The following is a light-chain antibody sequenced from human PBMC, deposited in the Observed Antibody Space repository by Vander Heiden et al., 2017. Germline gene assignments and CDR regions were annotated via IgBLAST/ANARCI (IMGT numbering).Light chain of an antibody. CDR3: QQRSNWPPYT. CDR2: DAS. CDR1: QSVSSY. Sequence: DIVLTQSPATLSLPPGDRANLSCRARQSVSSYLAWYQQKPGQAPRLLIYDASNRATGVPARFSGSGSGTDFTLTISSLEPEDFAVYYCQQRSNWPPYTFGQGTKLEIK. V-gene: IGKV3-11*01. J-gene: IGKJ2*01.